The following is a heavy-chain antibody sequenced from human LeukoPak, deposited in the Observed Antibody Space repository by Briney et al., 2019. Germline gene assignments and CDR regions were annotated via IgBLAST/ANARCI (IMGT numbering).Heavy chain of an antibody. D-gene: IGHD6-13*01. J-gene: IGHJ4*02. V-gene: IGHV4-59*01. CDR1: GGSFSGDY. Sequence: SETLSLTCAVYGGSFSGDYWSWIRQPPGKGLEWIGYIYYSGSTNYNPSLKSRVTISVDTSKNQFSLKLSSVTAADTAVYYCARVRVAAAGTFDYWGQGTLVTVSS. CDR3: ARVRVAAAGTFDY. CDR2: IYYSGST.